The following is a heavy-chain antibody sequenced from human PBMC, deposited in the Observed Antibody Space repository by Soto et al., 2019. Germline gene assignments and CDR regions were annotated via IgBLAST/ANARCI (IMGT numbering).Heavy chain of an antibody. V-gene: IGHV1-69*01. CDR3: ARESAKLHWFGR. D-gene: IGHD2-15*01. CDR1: GGTYSSYA. J-gene: IGHJ5*02. Sequence: ASVKASCKASGGTYSSYAISWVRQAPGQGLEWMGGIIPIFGTANYAQKFQGRVTITADDSTSTAYRELSRLRSDDSVVYSGARESAKLHWFGRWGQGTLVTVSS. CDR2: IIPIFGTA.